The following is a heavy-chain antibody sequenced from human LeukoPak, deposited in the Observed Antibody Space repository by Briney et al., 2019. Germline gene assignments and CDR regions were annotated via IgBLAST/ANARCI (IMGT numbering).Heavy chain of an antibody. J-gene: IGHJ4*02. CDR3: ARAYGSGSPSDY. CDR1: GNTFANYG. CDR2: ISAYNGNT. D-gene: IGHD3-10*01. V-gene: IGHV1-18*01. Sequence: ASVKVSCKASGNTFANYGFSWVRQAPGQGLEWMGWISAYNGNTNYAQKLQGRLTVTTDTSTSTAYMELRSLRSDDTAVYYCARAYGSGSPSDYWGQGTLVTVSS.